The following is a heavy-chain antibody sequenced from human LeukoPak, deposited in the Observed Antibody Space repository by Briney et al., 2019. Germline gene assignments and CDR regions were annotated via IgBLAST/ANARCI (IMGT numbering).Heavy chain of an antibody. CDR3: ARDGPTSVL. Sequence: SETLSLACTVSGGSISSGGYYWSWIRQQPGKGLEWIGYSHYSGTTYYNTSLKSRVAISVDTSKNQFSLKLSSVTAADTAVYYCARDGPTSVLWGQGTLVTVSS. J-gene: IGHJ4*02. D-gene: IGHD1-1*01. CDR2: SHYSGTT. V-gene: IGHV4-31*03. CDR1: GGSISSGGYY.